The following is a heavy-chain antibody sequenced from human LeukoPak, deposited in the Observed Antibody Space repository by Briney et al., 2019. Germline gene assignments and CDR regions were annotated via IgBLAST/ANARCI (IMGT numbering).Heavy chain of an antibody. CDR2: IYTSGST. D-gene: IGHD5-18*01. Sequence: PSQTLSLTCTVSGGSISSGSYYWSWIRQPAGKGLEWIGRIYTSGSTNYNPSLKSRVTISVDTSKNQFSLKLSSVTAADTAVYYCARDLGAMVSQFDPWGQGTLVTVSS. J-gene: IGHJ5*02. V-gene: IGHV4-61*02. CDR3: ARDLGAMVSQFDP. CDR1: GGSISSGSYY.